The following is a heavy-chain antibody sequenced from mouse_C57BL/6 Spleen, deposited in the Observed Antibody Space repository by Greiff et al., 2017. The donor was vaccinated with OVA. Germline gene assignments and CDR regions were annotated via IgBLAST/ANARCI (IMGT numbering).Heavy chain of an antibody. CDR3: ARGYYGSSYPRGFAY. Sequence: QVQLKQPGAELVKPGASVKLSCKASGYTFTSYWMHWVKQRPGQGLEWIGMIHPNSGSTNYNEKFKSKATLTVDKSSSTAYMQLSSLTSEDSAVYYCARGYYGSSYPRGFAYWGQGTLVTVSA. J-gene: IGHJ3*01. CDR2: IHPNSGST. V-gene: IGHV1-64*01. D-gene: IGHD1-1*01. CDR1: GYTFTSYW.